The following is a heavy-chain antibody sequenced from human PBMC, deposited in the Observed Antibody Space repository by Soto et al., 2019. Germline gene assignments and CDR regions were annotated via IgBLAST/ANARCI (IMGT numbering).Heavy chain of an antibody. CDR1: GFTFSSYG. D-gene: IGHD3-3*01. J-gene: IGHJ4*02. CDR2: ISYDGSNK. V-gene: IGHV3-30*18. CDR3: AKDQPPYDFWSGSRYGPFDY. Sequence: GGSLRLSCAASGFTFSSYGMHWVRQAPGKGLEWVAVISYDGSNKYYADSVKGRFTISRDNSKNTLYLQMNSLRAEDMAVYYCAKDQPPYDFWSGSRYGPFDYWGQGTLVTVS.